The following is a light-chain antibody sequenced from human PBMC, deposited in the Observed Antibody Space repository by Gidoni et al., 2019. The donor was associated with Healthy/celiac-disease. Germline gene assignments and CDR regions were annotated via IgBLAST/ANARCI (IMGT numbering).Light chain of an antibody. CDR1: QGISSY. J-gene: IGKJ3*01. CDR3: QQYYSYPFT. Sequence: AIGMTQSPSSLSASTGDRVTITCRASQGISSYLAWYQQKPGKAPKLLIYAASTWQSGVPSRFSGSGSGTDFTLTISCLQSEDLATYYCQQYYSYPFTFGPGTKVEIK. CDR2: AAS. V-gene: IGKV1-8*01.